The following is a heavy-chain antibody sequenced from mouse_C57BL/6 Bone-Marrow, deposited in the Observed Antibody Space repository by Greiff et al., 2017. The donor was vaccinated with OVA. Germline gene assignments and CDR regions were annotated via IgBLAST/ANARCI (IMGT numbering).Heavy chain of an antibody. Sequence: VQLQQPGAELVKPGASVKLSCKASGYTFTSYWMHWVKQRPGQGLEWIGMIHPNSGSTNYNEKFKSKATLTVDKSSSTAYMQLSSLTSEDSAVYYCARRVTYYGSSFWYFDVWGTGTTVTVSS. J-gene: IGHJ1*03. V-gene: IGHV1-64*01. D-gene: IGHD1-1*01. CDR2: IHPNSGST. CDR1: GYTFTSYW. CDR3: ARRVTYYGSSFWYFDV.